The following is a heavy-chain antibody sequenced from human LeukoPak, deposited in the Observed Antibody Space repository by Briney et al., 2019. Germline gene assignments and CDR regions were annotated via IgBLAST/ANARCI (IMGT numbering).Heavy chain of an antibody. V-gene: IGHV3-23*01. J-gene: IGHJ4*02. CDR1: GFTFSEYA. Sequence: GGSLRLSRVASGFTFSEYAMSSVRPAPRKRPEWVSGISDSGGSTYYADSVKDRCTISRDNSKNTVSLQMNNLRAEDTAVYFCARHDSFIPYWGQGTLVTVTS. D-gene: IGHD3-16*02. CDR2: ISDSGGST. CDR3: ARHDSFIPY.